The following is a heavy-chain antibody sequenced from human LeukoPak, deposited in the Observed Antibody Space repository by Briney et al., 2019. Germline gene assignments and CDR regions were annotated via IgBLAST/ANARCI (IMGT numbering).Heavy chain of an antibody. Sequence: GESLKISCKGSGYSFTSYWIGWVRQMPGKGLEWMGIIYPGDSDTRYSPSFQGQVTISADKSISTAYLQWSSLKAPDTAMYYCARRVEVVVPAAIDWFDPWGQGTLVTVSS. D-gene: IGHD2-2*01. CDR2: IYPGDSDT. J-gene: IGHJ5*02. CDR3: ARRVEVVVPAAIDWFDP. V-gene: IGHV5-51*01. CDR1: GYSFTSYW.